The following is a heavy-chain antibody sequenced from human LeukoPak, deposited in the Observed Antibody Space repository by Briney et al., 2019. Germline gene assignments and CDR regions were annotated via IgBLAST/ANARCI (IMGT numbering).Heavy chain of an antibody. J-gene: IGHJ4*02. CDR2: IHYDGNKK. CDR3: ARILGSGYSAEF. Sequence: PGGSLRLSCAASGFTFRNFGMHWVRQAQGKGLEWVAVIHYDGNKKYYADSVKGRFTISKDNSKNTLYMQMSSLRAEDTAVYYCARILGSGYSAEFWGQGTLVTVSS. V-gene: IGHV3-33*01. CDR1: GFTFRNFG. D-gene: IGHD3-22*01.